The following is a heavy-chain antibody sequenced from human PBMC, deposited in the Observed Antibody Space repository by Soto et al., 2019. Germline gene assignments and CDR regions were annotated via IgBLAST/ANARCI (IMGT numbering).Heavy chain of an antibody. Sequence: QVQLQESGPGLVKPSGTLSLTCAVSGGSISSSNWWSWVRQPPGKGLEWIGEIYHSGSTNYNPSLKCRVTISVDKSKNQFSLKLSSVTAADTAVYYCARIPVPAAKGRRFDPWGQGTLVTVSS. CDR1: GGSISSSNW. CDR3: ARIPVPAAKGRRFDP. J-gene: IGHJ5*02. CDR2: IYHSGST. V-gene: IGHV4-4*02. D-gene: IGHD2-2*01.